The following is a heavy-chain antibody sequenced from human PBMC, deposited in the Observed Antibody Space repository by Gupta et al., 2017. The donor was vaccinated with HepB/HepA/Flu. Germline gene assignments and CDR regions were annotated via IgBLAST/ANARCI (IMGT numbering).Heavy chain of an antibody. CDR2: IYYSGST. Sequence: QVQLQESGPGLVKPSQTLSLTCTVSGGSISSGGYYWSWIRQHPGKGLEWIGYIYYSGSTYDNPSLKSRVTISVDTSKNQFSLKLSYVTAADTAVYDVAREGVGAIDYWGQGTLVTVSS. CDR3: AREGVGAIDY. J-gene: IGHJ4*02. V-gene: IGHV4-31*03. CDR1: GGSISSGGYY. D-gene: IGHD1-26*01.